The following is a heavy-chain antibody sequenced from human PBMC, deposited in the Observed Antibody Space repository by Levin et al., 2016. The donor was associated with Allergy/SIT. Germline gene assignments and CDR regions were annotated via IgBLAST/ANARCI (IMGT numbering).Heavy chain of an antibody. J-gene: IGHJ6*02. V-gene: IGHV3-21*01. CDR2: ISSSSSYI. D-gene: IGHD6-13*01. CDR3: ARDSGQQLEYYYYYGMDV. Sequence: WIRQPPGKGLEWVSSISSSSSYIYYADSVKGRFTISRDNAKNSLYLQMNSLRAEDTAVYYCARDSGQQLEYYYYYGMDVWGQGTTVTVSS.